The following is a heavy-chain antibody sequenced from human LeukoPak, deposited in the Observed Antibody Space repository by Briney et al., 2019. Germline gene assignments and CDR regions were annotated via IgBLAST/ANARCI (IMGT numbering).Heavy chain of an antibody. CDR3: ASLGGAYGGELDY. CDR1: GFTFSSYS. J-gene: IGHJ4*02. CDR2: ISSSSTYL. V-gene: IGHV3-21*05. D-gene: IGHD4-23*01. Sequence: GGSLRLSCAASGFTFSSYSMNWVRPAPGKGLEWVSYISSSSTYLFYADSVKGRFTISRDNAKSSLYLQMNSLRAEDTAVYYCASLGGAYGGELDYWGQGSLVTVSS.